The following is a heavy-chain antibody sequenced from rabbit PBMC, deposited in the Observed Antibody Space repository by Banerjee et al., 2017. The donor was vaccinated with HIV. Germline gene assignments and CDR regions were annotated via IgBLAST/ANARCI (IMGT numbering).Heavy chain of an antibody. CDR1: GFSFSNKYV. CDR3: ARGNTFHDSGERKYFVV. Sequence: LVKPEGSLTLTCKASGFSFSNKYVMCWVRQAPGKGLEWIACINTSSGNTVYASWAKGRFTISKTSSTTVTLQMTSLTAADTATYFCARGNTFHDSGERKYFVVWGPGTLVTVS. J-gene: IGHJ6*01. CDR2: INTSSGNT. V-gene: IGHV1S45*01. D-gene: IGHD2-1*01.